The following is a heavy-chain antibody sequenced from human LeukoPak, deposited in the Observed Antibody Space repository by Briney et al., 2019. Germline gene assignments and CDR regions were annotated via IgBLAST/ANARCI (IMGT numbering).Heavy chain of an antibody. Sequence: GGSLRLSCAASGFTFGSYRMNWVRQAPGKGLEWVSSISSSSSYIYYADSVKGRFTISRDNAKNSLYLQMNSLRAEDTAVYYCARYYYGSGDYYLDYWGQGTLVTVSS. D-gene: IGHD3-10*01. J-gene: IGHJ4*02. CDR1: GFTFGSYR. CDR2: ISSSSSYI. CDR3: ARYYYGSGDYYLDY. V-gene: IGHV3-21*01.